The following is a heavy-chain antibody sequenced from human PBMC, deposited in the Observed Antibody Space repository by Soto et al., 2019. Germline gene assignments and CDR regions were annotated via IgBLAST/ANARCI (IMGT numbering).Heavy chain of an antibody. Sequence: SETLSLTFAVYGGPSSGYYWSWIRQPPGKGLERIGEINHSGSTNYNPSLKSRVTISVDTSKNQFSLKLSSVTAADTAVYYCSRVEITMVRGVIINYYYYGMDVWGQGTTVT. D-gene: IGHD3-10*01. CDR3: SRVEITMVRGVIINYYYYGMDV. V-gene: IGHV4-34*01. CDR2: INHSGST. J-gene: IGHJ6*02. CDR1: GGPSSGYY.